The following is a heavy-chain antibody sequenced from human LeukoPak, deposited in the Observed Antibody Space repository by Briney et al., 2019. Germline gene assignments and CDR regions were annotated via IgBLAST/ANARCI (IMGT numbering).Heavy chain of an antibody. D-gene: IGHD3-16*01. Sequence: SETLSLTCAVSGGSISSGGYPWSWIRQPPGKGLEWIGYIYHSGSTYYNPSLKSRVTISVDRSKNQLSLKLSSVTAADTAVYYCGRGGDLAYFDYWGQGTLVTVSS. CDR2: IYHSGST. CDR3: GRGGDLAYFDY. V-gene: IGHV4-30-2*01. J-gene: IGHJ4*02. CDR1: GGSISSGGYP.